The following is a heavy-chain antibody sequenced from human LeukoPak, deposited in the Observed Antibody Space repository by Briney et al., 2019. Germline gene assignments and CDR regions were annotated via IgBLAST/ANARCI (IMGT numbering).Heavy chain of an antibody. CDR2: IIPISGTA. D-gene: IGHD6-19*01. J-gene: IGHJ6*02. V-gene: IGHV1-69*01. CDR1: GGTFSSYA. CDR3: ARDGYSSGWYKSYGMDV. Sequence: SVKVSCKASGGTFSSYAISWVRQAPGQGLEWMGGIIPISGTANYAQKFQGRVTITADESTSTAYMELSSLRSEDTAVYYCARDGYSSGWYKSYGMDVWGQGTTVTVSS.